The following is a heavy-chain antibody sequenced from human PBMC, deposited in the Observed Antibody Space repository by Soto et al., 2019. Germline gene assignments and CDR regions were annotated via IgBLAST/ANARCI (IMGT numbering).Heavy chain of an antibody. Sequence: EVQLVESGGGLVQPGGSLRLSCAASGFTFSSYSMNWVRQAPGKGLEWVSYISSSSSTIYYADSVKGRFTISRDNAKNSLYLQMNSLRAEDTAVYYCARASIRYFDWPYFDYWGQGPLVTVSS. V-gene: IGHV3-48*01. J-gene: IGHJ4*02. CDR1: GFTFSSYS. CDR3: ARASIRYFDWPYFDY. CDR2: ISSSSSTI. D-gene: IGHD3-9*01.